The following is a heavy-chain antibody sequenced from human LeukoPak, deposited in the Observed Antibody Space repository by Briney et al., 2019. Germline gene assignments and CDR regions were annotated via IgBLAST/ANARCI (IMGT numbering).Heavy chain of an antibody. CDR3: AKELRPDEQLPFDY. CDR2: IYYSGST. J-gene: IGHJ4*02. CDR1: GGSISSYY. D-gene: IGHD6-6*01. Sequence: PSETLSLTCTVSGGSISSYYWSWIRQPPGEGLEWIGYIYYSGSTNYNPSLKSRVTISVDTSKNQFSLKLNSVTAEDTAVYYCAKELRPDEQLPFDYWGQGTLVTVSS. V-gene: IGHV4-59*01.